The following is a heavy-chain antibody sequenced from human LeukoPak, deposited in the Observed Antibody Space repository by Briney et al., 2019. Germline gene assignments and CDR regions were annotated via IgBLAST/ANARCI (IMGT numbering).Heavy chain of an antibody. CDR3: ARGGRFYDSSGSRD. CDR2: ISYDGSNK. D-gene: IGHD3-22*01. Sequence: GGSLRLSCAASGFTFSSYAMHWVRRAPGKGLEWVAVISYDGSNKYYADSVKGRFTISRDNSKNTLYLQMNSLRAEDTAVYYCARGGRFYDSSGSRDWGQGTLVTVSS. V-gene: IGHV3-30*01. J-gene: IGHJ4*02. CDR1: GFTFSSYA.